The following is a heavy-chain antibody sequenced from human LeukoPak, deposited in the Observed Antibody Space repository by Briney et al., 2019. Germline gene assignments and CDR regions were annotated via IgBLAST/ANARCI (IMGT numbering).Heavy chain of an antibody. V-gene: IGHV3-74*01. D-gene: IGHD5-18*01. CDR1: GFTFSNYW. Sequence: GGSLRLSCAACGFTFSNYWMHWVRQAPGKGLVWVSRINSDGSSTSNADFVKGRFTISRDNAKNSLYLQMNSLRAEDTAVYYCARGAPDTAMVPNDYWGQGTLVTVSS. CDR2: INSDGSST. J-gene: IGHJ4*02. CDR3: ARGAPDTAMVPNDY.